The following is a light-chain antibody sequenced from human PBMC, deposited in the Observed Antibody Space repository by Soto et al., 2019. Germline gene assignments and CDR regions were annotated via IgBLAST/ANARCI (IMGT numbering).Light chain of an antibody. J-gene: IGKJ4*01. Sequence: EIVLTQSPGTLYLSPGERATLSCRASQSIISHYLAWYQQKPGQAPRLLMFSTSKRATGIPDRFSGSGSGTDFTLSINRLEPEDFAVYYCQQYGSSPRPTFGGGSKVEIK. CDR3: QQYGSSPRPT. V-gene: IGKV3-20*01. CDR1: QSIISHY. CDR2: STS.